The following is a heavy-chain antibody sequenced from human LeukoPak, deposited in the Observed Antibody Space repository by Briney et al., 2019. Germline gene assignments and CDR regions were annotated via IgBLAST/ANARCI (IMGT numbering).Heavy chain of an antibody. J-gene: IGHJ4*02. CDR2: ISSSGSTI. Sequence: GGSLRLSCAASGFTFSSYGVHWVRQAPGKGLEWVSYISSSGSTIYYADSVKGRFTISRDNAKNSLYLQMNSLRAEDTAVYYCARDRTTVTRLWYFDYWGQGTLVTVSS. CDR1: GFTFSSYG. D-gene: IGHD4-17*01. V-gene: IGHV3-48*04. CDR3: ARDRTTVTRLWYFDY.